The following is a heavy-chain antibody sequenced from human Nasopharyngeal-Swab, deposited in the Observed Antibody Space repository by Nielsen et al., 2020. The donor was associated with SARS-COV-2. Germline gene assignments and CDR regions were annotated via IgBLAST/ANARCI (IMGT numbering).Heavy chain of an antibody. D-gene: IGHD5-12*01. J-gene: IGHJ6*03. CDR3: ARGFIVATIFHYYYMDV. CDR2: MNPNSGNT. CDR1: GYSFTSYD. Sequence: ASVKVSRKASGYSFTSYDINWVRQATGHGLEWMGWMNPNSGNTGYAQKFQGRVTMTRNTSISTAYMELSSLRSEDTAVYYCARGFIVATIFHYYYMDVWGKGTTVTVSS. V-gene: IGHV1-8*01.